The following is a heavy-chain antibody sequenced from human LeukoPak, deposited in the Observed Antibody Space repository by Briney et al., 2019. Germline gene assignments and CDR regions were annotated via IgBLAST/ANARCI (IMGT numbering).Heavy chain of an antibody. J-gene: IGHJ4*02. CDR3: TRYSGRTDY. CDR2: IRSKTFGGTT. D-gene: IGHD5-18*01. Sequence: PGRSLRLSCTSSGFTFGTYAVSWFRQAPGKGLEWVAFIRSKTFGGTTEYAASVKGRFTISRDDSKSIAYLQMNSLKTEGTAVYYCTRYSGRTDYWGQGTLVSVSS. CDR1: GFTFGTYA. V-gene: IGHV3-49*03.